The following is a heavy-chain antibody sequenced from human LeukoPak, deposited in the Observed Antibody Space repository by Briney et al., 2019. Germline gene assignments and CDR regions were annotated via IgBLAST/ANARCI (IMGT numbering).Heavy chain of an antibody. CDR1: GFTFSSYS. J-gene: IGHJ3*02. Sequence: GGSLRLSCAASGFTFSSYSMNWVRQAPGKGLEWVSSISSSSSYIYYADSVKGRFTISRDNAKNSLYLQMNSLRAEDTAVYYCARDLSTRPNEAFDIWGQGTMVTVSS. V-gene: IGHV3-21*01. CDR2: ISSSSSYI. D-gene: IGHD2/OR15-2a*01. CDR3: ARDLSTRPNEAFDI.